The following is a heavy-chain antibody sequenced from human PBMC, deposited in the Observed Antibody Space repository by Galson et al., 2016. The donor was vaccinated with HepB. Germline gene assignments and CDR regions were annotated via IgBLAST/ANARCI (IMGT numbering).Heavy chain of an antibody. CDR1: GYKFTTYW. CDR2: IYPGDSDT. D-gene: IGHD2-21*01. CDR3: ARHGAGDVAKTPYVFDI. Sequence: QSGAEVKKPGESLKISCKGSGYKFTTYWIGWVRQMPGKGLEWMGIIYPGDSDTKYSPSFQGQVSISADKSINTAFLQWSSLKASDTAIYYCARHGAGDVAKTPYVFDIWGQGTKVTVSS. J-gene: IGHJ3*02. V-gene: IGHV5-51*01.